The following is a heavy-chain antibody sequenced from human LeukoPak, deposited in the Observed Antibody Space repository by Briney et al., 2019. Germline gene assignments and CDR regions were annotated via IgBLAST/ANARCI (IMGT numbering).Heavy chain of an antibody. Sequence: GASVKVSYKASRVTFSSYSVSWVRQAPGQGPEWMERIMPVFGTANYAQQFHGRVVITADESTSTVHMEMSSLRSDDTAMYYCARGPRATYYYDSSGFDGAFEVWGQGTMVTVSS. D-gene: IGHD3-22*01. CDR2: IMPVFGTA. CDR1: RVTFSSYS. CDR3: ARGPRATYYYDSSGFDGAFEV. V-gene: IGHV1-69*15. J-gene: IGHJ3*01.